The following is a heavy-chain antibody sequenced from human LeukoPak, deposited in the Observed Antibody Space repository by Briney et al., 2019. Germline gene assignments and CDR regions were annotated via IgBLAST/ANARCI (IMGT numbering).Heavy chain of an antibody. CDR2: INWNGGST. Sequence: GGSMRLSCAASGFTFDDYGMSWVRQAPGKGLEWVSGINWNGGSTGYADSVKGRFTISRDNAKNSLYLQMNSLRAEDTALYYCARALAVAGTGDFDYWGQGTLVTVSS. CDR1: GFTFDDYG. V-gene: IGHV3-20*04. J-gene: IGHJ4*02. CDR3: ARALAVAGTGDFDY. D-gene: IGHD6-19*01.